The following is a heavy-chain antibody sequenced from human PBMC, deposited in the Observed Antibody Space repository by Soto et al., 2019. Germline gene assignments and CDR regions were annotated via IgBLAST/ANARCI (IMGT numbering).Heavy chain of an antibody. D-gene: IGHD2-15*01. CDR2: IDTLSSTM. CDR3: RGGGVSGGPAY. CDR1: GFTFSSSS. Sequence: EVQLVESGGGLVQPGGSLRLSCAASGFTFSSSSMNWVRQAPGKGLEWVSFIDTLSSTMYYADSVRGRFTISRDNAKNSLYWKMNSLRAGARAIYYWRGGGVSGGPAYWGRGTLVPVPS. V-gene: IGHV3-48*01. J-gene: IGHJ4*02.